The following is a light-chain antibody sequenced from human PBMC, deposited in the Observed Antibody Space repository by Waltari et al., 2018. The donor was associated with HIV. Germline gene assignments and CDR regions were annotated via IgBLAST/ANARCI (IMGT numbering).Light chain of an antibody. CDR2: GAS. Sequence: DIHLTQFPSSLSASVGDRINITCRASENSYTYLQWYQEKPGKAPKSLIHGASKLQKGVPPRFSGGGYGTEFTLTIDNLRPEDFATYFCQQSYNTVVFTFGQGT. CDR3: QQSYNTVVFT. J-gene: IGKJ2*01. CDR1: ENSYTY. V-gene: IGKV1-39*01.